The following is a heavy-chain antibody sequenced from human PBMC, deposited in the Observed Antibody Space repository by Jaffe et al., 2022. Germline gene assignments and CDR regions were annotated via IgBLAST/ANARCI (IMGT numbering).Heavy chain of an antibody. D-gene: IGHD3-10*01. CDR1: GFTFSSYG. J-gene: IGHJ4*02. Sequence: QVQLVESGGGVVQPGGSLRLSCAASGFTFSSYGMHWVRQAPGKGLEWVAFIRYDGSNKYYADSVKGRFTISRDNSKNTLYLQMNSLRAEDTAVYYCAKFFLYYYGSGSYYTDYFDYWGQGTLVTVSS. V-gene: IGHV3-30*02. CDR2: IRYDGSNK. CDR3: AKFFLYYYGSGSYYTDYFDY.